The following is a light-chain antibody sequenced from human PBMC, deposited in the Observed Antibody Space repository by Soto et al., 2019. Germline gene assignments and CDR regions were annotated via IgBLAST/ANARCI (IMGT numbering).Light chain of an antibody. J-gene: IGKJ2*01. CDR2: GAS. CDR1: QAITNY. V-gene: IGKV1-27*01. Sequence: DIRMTQSPSSLSASVGDRVTITCRASQAITNYLAWYQQKPGKVPKLLIYGASTLQSGVPSRFTGSGSRTVFTLTITSLQPEDVATYYCQNHNSAPNTFGQGTRLEIK. CDR3: QNHNSAPNT.